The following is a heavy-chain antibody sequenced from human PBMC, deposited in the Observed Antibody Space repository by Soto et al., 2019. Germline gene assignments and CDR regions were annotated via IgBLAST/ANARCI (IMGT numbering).Heavy chain of an antibody. CDR3: ARDLWVWSGYDSTPFDY. CDR2: ISSSSSYI. V-gene: IGHV3-21*01. D-gene: IGHD5-12*01. Sequence: EVQLVESGGGLVKPGGSLRLSCAASGFTFSSYSMNRVRQAPGKGLEWVSSISSSSSYIYYADSVKGRFTISRDNAKNSLYLQMNSLRAEDTAVYYCARDLWVWSGYDSTPFDYWGQGTLVTVSS. J-gene: IGHJ4*02. CDR1: GFTFSSYS.